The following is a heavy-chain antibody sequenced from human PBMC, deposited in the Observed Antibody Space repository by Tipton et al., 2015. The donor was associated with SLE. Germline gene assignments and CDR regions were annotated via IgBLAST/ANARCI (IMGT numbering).Heavy chain of an antibody. Sequence: TLSLTFTVSGGSISSYYWSWIRQPPGKGLEWIGYIYYSGSTNYNPSLKSRVTISVDTSKNQFSLKLSSVTAADTAVYYCAGGMPSGSYNYWGQGTLVTVSS. CDR3: AGGMPSGSYNY. V-gene: IGHV4-59*01. CDR2: IYYSGST. J-gene: IGHJ4*02. D-gene: IGHD1-26*01. CDR1: GGSISSYY.